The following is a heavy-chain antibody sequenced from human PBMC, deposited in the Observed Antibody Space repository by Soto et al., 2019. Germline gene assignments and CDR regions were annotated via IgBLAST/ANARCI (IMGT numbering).Heavy chain of an antibody. D-gene: IGHD3-10*01. V-gene: IGHV1-8*01. CDR1: GYTFTNYE. Sequence: GASVKVSCKASGYTFTNYEINWVRQATGQGLEWMGWMNPGSGNTGYAHKFQGRVTMTRNISISTAYMELSRLGSGDTAIYYCARMASSGSLNWSDPWGQGTLVTVSS. CDR2: MNPGSGNT. CDR3: ARMASSGSLNWSDP. J-gene: IGHJ5*02.